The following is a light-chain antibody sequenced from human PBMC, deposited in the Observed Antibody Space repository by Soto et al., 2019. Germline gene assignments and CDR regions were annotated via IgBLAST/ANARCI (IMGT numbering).Light chain of an antibody. J-gene: IGKJ2*01. Sequence: EIELTQSPSTLSSSVGDRVTITCRASQSISSWLAWYQQKPGKAPKLLIYNASSLETGIPARFSGSGSGTEFTLTISSLEPDDFATYYCQQYSNYSNTFGQGTKLEIK. CDR2: NAS. CDR3: QQYSNYSNT. CDR1: QSISSW. V-gene: IGKV1-5*03.